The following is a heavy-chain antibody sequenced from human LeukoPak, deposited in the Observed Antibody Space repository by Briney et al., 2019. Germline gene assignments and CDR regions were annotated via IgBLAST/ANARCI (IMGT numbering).Heavy chain of an antibody. Sequence: PGGSLRLSCAASGFTFSSYSMNWVRQAPGKGLEWVSSISSSSSYIYYADSVKGRFTISRDNAKNSLYLQMNSLRAEDTAVYYCARVTRSYGYGGFDYWGQGTLVTVSS. CDR1: GFTFSSYS. J-gene: IGHJ4*02. V-gene: IGHV3-21*01. CDR2: ISSSSSYI. D-gene: IGHD5-18*01. CDR3: ARVTRSYGYGGFDY.